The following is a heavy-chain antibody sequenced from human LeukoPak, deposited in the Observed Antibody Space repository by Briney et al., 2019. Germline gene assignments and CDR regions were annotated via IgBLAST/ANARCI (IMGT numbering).Heavy chain of an antibody. CDR3: ARGGFDGDYSGHDAFDI. Sequence: GGSLRLSCAAPGFTFSNYWMSWVRQAPGKGLEWVSYISSSGSTIYYADSVKGRFTISRDNAKNSLYLQMNSLRAEDTAVYYCARGGFDGDYSGHDAFDIWGQGTMVTVSS. V-gene: IGHV3-48*04. D-gene: IGHD4-17*01. CDR2: ISSSGSTI. J-gene: IGHJ3*02. CDR1: GFTFSNYW.